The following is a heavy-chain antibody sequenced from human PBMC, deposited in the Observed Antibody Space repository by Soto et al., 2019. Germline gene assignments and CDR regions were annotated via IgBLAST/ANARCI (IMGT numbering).Heavy chain of an antibody. CDR2: IGPNGRT. V-gene: IGHV4-34*01. J-gene: IGHJ4*02. D-gene: IGHD3-16*01. Sequence: SETLSLTRALYSGSVNGFFGGGIRQHPGQRLESIGEIGPNGRTIYNPSLETRVTISADSSNNQISLNPNSVTAADTAVYHCARHGGYYFDHWGQGAPVTVSS. CDR1: SGSVNGFF. CDR3: ARHGGYYFDH.